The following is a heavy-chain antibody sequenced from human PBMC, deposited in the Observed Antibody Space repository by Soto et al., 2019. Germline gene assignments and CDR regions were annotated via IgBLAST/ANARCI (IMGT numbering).Heavy chain of an antibody. Sequence: SETLSLTCTVSGGSISSGDYYWSWIRQPPGKGVEWIGYIYYSGSTYYNPSLKSRVTISVDTSKNQFSLKLSSVTAADTAVYYCANGGRAYQAWLDSWGQGTLVTVS. CDR2: IYYSGST. D-gene: IGHD3-16*01. CDR3: ANGGRAYQAWLDS. CDR1: GGSISSGDYY. J-gene: IGHJ5*01. V-gene: IGHV4-30-4*01.